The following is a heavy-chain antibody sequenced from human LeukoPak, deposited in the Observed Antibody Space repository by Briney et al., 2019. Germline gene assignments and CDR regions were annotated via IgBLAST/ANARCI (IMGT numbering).Heavy chain of an antibody. J-gene: IGHJ5*02. V-gene: IGHV4-4*07. D-gene: IGHD6-13*01. CDR1: GGSISSYY. CDR2: IYTSGST. Sequence: SETLSLTCTVSGGSISSYYWSWIRQPAGKGLEWIGRIYTSGSTNYNPSLKSRVTMSVDTSKNQFSLKLSSVTAADTAVYYCARVRSSWYLNWFDPWGQGTLVTVSS. CDR3: ARVRSSWYLNWFDP.